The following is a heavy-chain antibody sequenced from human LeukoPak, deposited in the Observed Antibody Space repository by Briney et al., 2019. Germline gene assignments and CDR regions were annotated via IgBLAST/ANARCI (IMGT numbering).Heavy chain of an antibody. CDR3: AREMYSGMYNDAFDI. CDR1: GFTVSSNY. CDR2: IYSGGST. V-gene: IGHV3-53*01. D-gene: IGHD1-26*01. J-gene: IGHJ3*02. Sequence: GGSLRLSCAASGFTVSSNYMSWVRQAPGKGLEWVSVIYSGGSTYYADSVKGRFTISRDNSKNTLYLQMNNLRAEDTAMYYCAREMYSGMYNDAFDIWGQGTKVTVSS.